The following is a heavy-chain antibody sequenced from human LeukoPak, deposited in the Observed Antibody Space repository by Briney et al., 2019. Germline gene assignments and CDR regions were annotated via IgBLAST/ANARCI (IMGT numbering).Heavy chain of an antibody. CDR2: INAGNGNT. D-gene: IGHD5-18*01. CDR3: ARRSLDTAMVSDAFDI. Sequence: GESLKISCKTFGYTFTGHWIGWVRQAPGQRLEWMGWINAGNGNTKYSQKFQGRVTITRDTSASTAYMELSSLRSEDTAVYYCARRSLDTAMVSDAFDIWGQGTMVTVSS. CDR1: GYTFTGHW. V-gene: IGHV1-3*01. J-gene: IGHJ3*02.